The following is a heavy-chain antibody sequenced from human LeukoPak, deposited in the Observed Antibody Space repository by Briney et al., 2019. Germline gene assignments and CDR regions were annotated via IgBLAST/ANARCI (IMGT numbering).Heavy chain of an antibody. CDR1: GYTFTSYD. CDR2: MNPNSGNT. Sequence: GASVKVSCKASGYTFTSYDINWVRQATAQEREGMGWMNPNSGNTGYAQKFQGRVTITRNNSISTAYMELSSLRYEATALYYCGRVVGAVWVDALELWAERTMVPVSS. J-gene: IGHJ3*01. D-gene: IGHD1-26*01. CDR3: GRVVGAVWVDALEL. V-gene: IGHV1-8*03.